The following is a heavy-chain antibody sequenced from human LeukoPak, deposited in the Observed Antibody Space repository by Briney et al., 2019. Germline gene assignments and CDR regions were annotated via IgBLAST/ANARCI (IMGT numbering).Heavy chain of an antibody. CDR3: AKLAGPNSWYAFDI. V-gene: IGHV3-30*02. J-gene: IGHJ3*02. Sequence: GGSLRLSCAASGFTFSSYGMHWVRQAPGKWLEWVAFIRYDGSNKYYADSVKGRFTISRDNSKNTLYLQMNSLRAEDTAVYYCAKLAGPNSWYAFDIWGQGTMVTVSS. CDR1: GFTFSSYG. D-gene: IGHD6-13*01. CDR2: IRYDGSNK.